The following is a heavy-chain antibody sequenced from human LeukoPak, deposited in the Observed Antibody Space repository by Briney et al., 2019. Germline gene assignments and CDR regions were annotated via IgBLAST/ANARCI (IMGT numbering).Heavy chain of an antibody. CDR1: GFTFSSYA. CDR2: ISGSGSST. CDR3: AKNLAYSYGNTRLDY. Sequence: GGSLRLSCAASGFTFSSYAMSWVRQAPGKGLEWVSGISGSGSSTYYADSVKGRFTISRDNYTLLLQLNSPRDEDTAVYFCAKNLAYSYGNTRLDYWGQGTLVTVSS. V-gene: IGHV3-23*01. J-gene: IGHJ4*02. D-gene: IGHD5-18*01.